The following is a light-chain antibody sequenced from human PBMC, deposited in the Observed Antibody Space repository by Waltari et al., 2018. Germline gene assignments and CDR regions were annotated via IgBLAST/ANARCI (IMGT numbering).Light chain of an antibody. CDR2: AAS. J-gene: IGKJ1*01. CDR1: RGISSY. CDR3: QQVNTYSWT. Sequence: DIHLTQSPSYLSASVGDRVIITCRASRGISSYLAWYQQKPGKAPKLLIYAASTLQSGVPLRFSGSGSGTEFTLTISSLQPEDFATYYCQQVNTYSWTFGQGTKVEIK. V-gene: IGKV1-9*01.